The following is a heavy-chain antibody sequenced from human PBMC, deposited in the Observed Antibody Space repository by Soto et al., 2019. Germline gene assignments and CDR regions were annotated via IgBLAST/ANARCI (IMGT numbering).Heavy chain of an antibody. CDR1: EFTFSGRS. J-gene: IGHJ6*03. D-gene: IGHD3-10*01. Sequence: EVQLVESGGGLVQPGGSLRLSCAASEFTFSGRSVHWVRQAPGKGLVWVSGIDKVGTDSTYADSVKGRFASSRDNAKNTVYLQMNSLSVEDTAVYYCARGWFGPDVWGKGTTVTVSS. V-gene: IGHV3-74*01. CDR3: ARGWFGPDV. CDR2: IDKVGTDS.